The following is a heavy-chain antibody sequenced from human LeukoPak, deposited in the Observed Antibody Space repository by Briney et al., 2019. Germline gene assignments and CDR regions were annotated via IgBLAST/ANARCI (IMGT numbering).Heavy chain of an antibody. V-gene: IGHV3-33*06. Sequence: GGSLRLSCAASGFTFSSYGMHWVRQAPGKGLEWVAVIWYDGSNKYYADSVKGRFTISRDNSKNTLYLQMNSLRAEDTAVYYCAKDRAARLNYYFDYWGQGTLVTVSS. CDR1: GFTFSSYG. J-gene: IGHJ4*02. CDR3: AKDRAARLNYYFDY. D-gene: IGHD6-6*01. CDR2: IWYDGSNK.